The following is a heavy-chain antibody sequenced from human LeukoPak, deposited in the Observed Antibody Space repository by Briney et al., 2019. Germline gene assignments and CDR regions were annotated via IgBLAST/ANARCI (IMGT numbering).Heavy chain of an antibody. CDR2: INPSGGST. J-gene: IGHJ4*02. V-gene: IGHV1-46*01. CDR1: GYTFTSYY. Sequence: ASVKVSCKASGYTFTSYYMHWVRQAPGQGLEWMGIINPSGGSTNYAQRFQGRVTITADKSTSTAYMELSSLRSEDTAVYYCAIHGYCGGDCYSGPFDYWGQGTLVTVSS. D-gene: IGHD2-21*02. CDR3: AIHGYCGGDCYSGPFDY.